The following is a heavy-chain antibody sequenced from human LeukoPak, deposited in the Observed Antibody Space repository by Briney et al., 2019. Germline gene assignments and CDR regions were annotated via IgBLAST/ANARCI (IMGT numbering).Heavy chain of an antibody. Sequence: GCINPNSVCTNYAQKFQGRVNMTRDTSISTAYMELSRLRSDDTAVYYCARDESSGWYYFDYWGQGTLVTVSS. V-gene: IGHV1-2*02. J-gene: IGHJ4*02. CDR3: ARDESSGWYYFDY. D-gene: IGHD6-19*01. CDR2: INPNSVCT.